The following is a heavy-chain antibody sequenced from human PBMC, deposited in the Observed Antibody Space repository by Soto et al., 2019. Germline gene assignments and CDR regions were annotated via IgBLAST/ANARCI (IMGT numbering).Heavy chain of an antibody. CDR1: GFTFSSYA. Sequence: GGSLRLSCAASGFTFSSYAMHWVRQAPGKGLEWVAVISYDGSNKYYADSVKGRFTISRDNSKNTLYLQMNSLRAEDTAVYYCASYYGMDVWGQGTTVTVSS. CDR3: ASYYGMDV. V-gene: IGHV3-30-3*01. CDR2: ISYDGSNK. J-gene: IGHJ6*02.